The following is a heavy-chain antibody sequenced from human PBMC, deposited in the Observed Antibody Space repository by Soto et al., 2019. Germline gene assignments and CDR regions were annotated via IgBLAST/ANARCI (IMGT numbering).Heavy chain of an antibody. J-gene: IGHJ4*02. CDR2: ISDDGSNK. CDR1: GFTFSSYC. Sequence: PGGSLRLSCAASGFTFSSYCMHWVRQAPGRGLEWVAVISDDGSNKYYADSVKGRFTISRDNAKNSLYLEMNSLRAEDTAVYYCARESEDLTSNFDYWGQGTLVTVSS. CDR3: ARESEDLTSNFDY. V-gene: IGHV3-30*03.